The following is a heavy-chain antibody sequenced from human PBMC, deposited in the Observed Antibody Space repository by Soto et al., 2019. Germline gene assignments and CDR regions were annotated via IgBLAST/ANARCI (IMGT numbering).Heavy chain of an antibody. CDR2: IYYSGST. CDR1: GGSISSGGYY. V-gene: IGHV4-31*03. J-gene: IGHJ6*03. CDR3: ARVRRCSGGSCYVYYYYDMDV. D-gene: IGHD2-15*01. Sequence: QVQLQESGPGLVKPSQTLSLTCTVSGGSISSGGYYWSWIRQHPGKGLEWIGYIYYSGSTYYNPSRKSRVTISVDTSKNQFSLKLSSVTAADTAVYYCARVRRCSGGSCYVYYYYDMDVWGKGTTVTVSS.